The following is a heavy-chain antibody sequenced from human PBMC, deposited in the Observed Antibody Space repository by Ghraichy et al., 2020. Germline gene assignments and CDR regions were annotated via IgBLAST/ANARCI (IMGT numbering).Heavy chain of an antibody. CDR2: INWNGGSL. Sequence: GGSLILSCAASGFTFDEHGMSWVRQAPGKGLEWVAGINWNGGSLGYAGSVKGRFTISRDNAKNSVYLHMNSLSVEDTALYYCARDSGYYYDTSGYYYGVSHYFDYWGQGNLVTVSS. J-gene: IGHJ4*02. D-gene: IGHD3-22*01. CDR1: GFTFDEHG. CDR3: ARDSGYYYDTSGYYYGVSHYFDY. V-gene: IGHV3-20*04.